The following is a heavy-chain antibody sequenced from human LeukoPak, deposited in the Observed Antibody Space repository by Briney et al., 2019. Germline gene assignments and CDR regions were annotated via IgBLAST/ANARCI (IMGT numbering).Heavy chain of an antibody. CDR1: GFTFSSYA. J-gene: IGHJ4*02. CDR3: AKGHSPVGATLD. CDR2: ISGSGGST. Sequence: GGSLRLSCAASGFTFSSYAMSWVRQAPGKRLEWVSAISGSGGSTYYADSVKGRFTISRDNSKNTLYLQMNSLRAEDTAVYYCAKGHSPVGATLDWGQGTLVTVSS. D-gene: IGHD1-26*01. V-gene: IGHV3-23*01.